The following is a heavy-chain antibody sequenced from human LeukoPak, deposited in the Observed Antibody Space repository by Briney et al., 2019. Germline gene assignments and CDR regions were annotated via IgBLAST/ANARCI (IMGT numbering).Heavy chain of an antibody. CDR2: IYSGGST. Sequence: GGSLSLSCAASGFTVSSSHMSWVRLAPGKGLEWVSIIYSGGSTSYADSVKGRFIISRDNSKNTLYLQMSSLRAEDTALYYCAKGEGYHLRYFDYWGQGTLVTVSS. V-gene: IGHV3-53*01. J-gene: IGHJ4*02. CDR1: GFTVSSSH. CDR3: AKGEGYHLRYFDY. D-gene: IGHD2-2*01.